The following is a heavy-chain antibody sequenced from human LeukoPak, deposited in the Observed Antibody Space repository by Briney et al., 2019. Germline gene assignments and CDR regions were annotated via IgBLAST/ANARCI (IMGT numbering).Heavy chain of an antibody. V-gene: IGHV1-46*01. CDR1: GYTFTSYY. J-gene: IGHJ6*02. CDR3: ARAYYDFWSGYSLYYYGMDV. Sequence: ASVKVSCKASGYTFTSYYMHWERQAPGQGLEWMGIINPSGGSTSYAQKFQGRVTMTRDTSTSTVYMELSSLRSEDTAVYYCARAYYDFWSGYSLYYYGMDVWGQGTTVTVSS. D-gene: IGHD3-3*01. CDR2: INPSGGST.